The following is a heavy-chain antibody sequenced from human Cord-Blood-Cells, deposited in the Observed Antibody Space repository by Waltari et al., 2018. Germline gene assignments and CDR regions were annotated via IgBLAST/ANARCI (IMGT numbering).Heavy chain of an antibody. CDR1: GYTFTGYY. D-gene: IGHD3-10*01. CDR2: INPNSGGT. J-gene: IGHJ4*02. V-gene: IGHV1-2*02. Sequence: QVQLVQPGAAVKKPGASVKVSCTASGYTFTGYYMHWVRQSHGQGLEWMGWINPNSGGTNYAQKFQGRVTMTRDTSISTAYMELSRLRSDDTAVYYCARSKDYYGSGSYFDYWGQGTLVTVSS. CDR3: ARSKDYYGSGSYFDY.